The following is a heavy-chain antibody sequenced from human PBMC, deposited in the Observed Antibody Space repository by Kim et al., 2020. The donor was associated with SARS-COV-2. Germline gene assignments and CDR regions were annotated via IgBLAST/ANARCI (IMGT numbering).Heavy chain of an antibody. J-gene: IGHJ3*02. V-gene: IGHV3-30*18. D-gene: IGHD3-22*01. Sequence: GGSLRLSCAASGFTFSSYGMHWVRQAPGKGLEWVAVISYDGSNKYYADSVKGRFTISRDNSKNTLYLQMNSLRAEDTAVYYCANPALEDYYDSSGYYYAAFDIWGQGTMVTVSS. CDR1: GFTFSSYG. CDR2: ISYDGSNK. CDR3: ANPALEDYYDSSGYYYAAFDI.